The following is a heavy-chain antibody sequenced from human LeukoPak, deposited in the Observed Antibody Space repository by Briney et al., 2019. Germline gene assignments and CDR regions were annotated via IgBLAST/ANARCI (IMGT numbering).Heavy chain of an antibody. D-gene: IGHD2-15*01. CDR2: IKQDGSEK. V-gene: IGHV3-7*01. Sequence: GGSLRLSCAASGFTFSSHWMRWVRQAPGKGLEWVANIKQDGSEKYYVDSVKGRFTISRDNAKNSLYLQMNSLRAEDTAVYYCARDNNIVVVVAAYYMDVWGKGTTVTVSS. CDR1: GFTFSSHW. J-gene: IGHJ6*03. CDR3: ARDNNIVVVVAAYYMDV.